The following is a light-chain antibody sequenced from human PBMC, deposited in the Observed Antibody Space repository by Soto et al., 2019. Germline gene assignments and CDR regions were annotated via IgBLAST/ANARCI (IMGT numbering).Light chain of an antibody. V-gene: IGKV2-30*01. CDR3: MQGTYWPFT. J-gene: IGKJ3*01. Sequence: DVVMTQSPLSLPVTLGQSASISCRSSQSLPYSDGITYVNWFQQRPGQPPRRLIYKVSERDSGVPDRFRGSGSGTEFTLTISRVEAEDVGVYFCMQGTYWPFTFGPGTKVDFK. CDR2: KVS. CDR1: QSLPYSDGITY.